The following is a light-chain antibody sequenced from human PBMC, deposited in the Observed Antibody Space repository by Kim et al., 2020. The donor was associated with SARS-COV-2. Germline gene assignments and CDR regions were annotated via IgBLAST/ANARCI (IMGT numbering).Light chain of an antibody. CDR3: QQYGSSPMT. J-gene: IGKJ1*01. V-gene: IGKV3-20*01. Sequence: PGERATLSCRASQSVSSSYLAWYQQKPGQAPRLLIYGASSRATGIPDRFSGSGSGTDFTLTISRLEPEDFAVYYCQQYGSSPMTFGQGTKVEIK. CDR2: GAS. CDR1: QSVSSSY.